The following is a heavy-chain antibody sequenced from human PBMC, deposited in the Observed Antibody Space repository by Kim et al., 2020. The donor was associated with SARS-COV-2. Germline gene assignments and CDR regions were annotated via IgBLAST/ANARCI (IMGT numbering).Heavy chain of an antibody. J-gene: IGHJ6*02. CDR3: ARRYCSSTRCYFSPLYYYYYGMDV. D-gene: IGHD2-2*01. CDR1: GFTFSSYS. V-gene: IGHV3-21*01. Sequence: GGSLRLSCAASGFTFSSYSMNWVRQAPGKGLEWVSSISSSSSYIYYADSVKGRFTISRDNAKNSLYLQMNSLRAEDTAVYYCARRYCSSTRCYFSPLYYYYYGMDVWGQGTTVTVSS. CDR2: ISSSSSYI.